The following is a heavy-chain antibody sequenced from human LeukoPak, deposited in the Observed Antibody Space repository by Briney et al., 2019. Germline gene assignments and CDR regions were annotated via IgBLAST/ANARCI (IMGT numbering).Heavy chain of an antibody. Sequence: PSETLSLTCTVPSGFISNYYWSWIRQPPGKGLEWIGYIYYSGGTHYNPSLTRRVTISVDTSNNQFSLKLSSLTAADTAVHYCARGSWRFDPWGQGTLVTVSS. D-gene: IGHD3-10*01. V-gene: IGHV4-59*01. CDR1: SGFISNYY. CDR3: ARGSWRFDP. J-gene: IGHJ5*02. CDR2: IYYSGGT.